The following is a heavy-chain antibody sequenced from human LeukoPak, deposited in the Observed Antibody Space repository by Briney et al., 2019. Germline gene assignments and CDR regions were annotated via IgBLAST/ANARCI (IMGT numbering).Heavy chain of an antibody. Sequence: GASVKVSCKASGGTFSSYAISWVRQAPGQGLEWMGGIIPIFGTANYAQKFQGRVTITADKSTSTAYMELSSLRSEDTAVYYCVGDGAISVGFDPWGQGTLVTVSS. V-gene: IGHV1-69*06. D-gene: IGHD2-2*01. CDR3: VGDGAISVGFDP. J-gene: IGHJ5*02. CDR2: IIPIFGTA. CDR1: GGTFSSYA.